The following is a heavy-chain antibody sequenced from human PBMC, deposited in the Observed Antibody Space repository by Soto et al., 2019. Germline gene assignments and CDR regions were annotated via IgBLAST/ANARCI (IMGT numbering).Heavy chain of an antibody. CDR2: IYNSGIT. CDR1: GGSISSGDYS. D-gene: IGHD3-3*01. J-gene: IGHJ5*02. V-gene: IGHV4-30-4*01. Sequence: SETLSLTCTVSGGSISSGDYSWSWVRRSPGKGMEWIGHIYNSGITYYNPSLKSRVVISIDTSRNQFSLRLNSLTAADRAVYFCARGVTVFGLVSRFWFDPWGQGTVVTVSS. CDR3: ARGVTVFGLVSRFWFDP.